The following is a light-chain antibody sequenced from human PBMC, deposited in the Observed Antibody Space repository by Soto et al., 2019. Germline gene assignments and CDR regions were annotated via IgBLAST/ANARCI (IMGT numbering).Light chain of an antibody. CDR3: SSYTTSTTVA. Sequence: QSALTQPVSVFGSPGQSITFSCTGTSSDVGGYNFVSWYQQHPGKAPKLMIYEVSSRPSGVSNRFSGSKSGNTASLTISGLQPEDEADYYCSSYTTSTTVAFGTGTKVTVL. J-gene: IGLJ1*01. CDR1: SSDVGGYNF. V-gene: IGLV2-14*03. CDR2: EVS.